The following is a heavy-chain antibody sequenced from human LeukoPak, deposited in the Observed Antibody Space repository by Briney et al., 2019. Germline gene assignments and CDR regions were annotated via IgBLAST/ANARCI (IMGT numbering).Heavy chain of an antibody. CDR1: GYTITGYY. D-gene: IGHD6-13*01. CDR3: ARSSPPTYYHFYYYMDV. CDR2: INPSSGGA. V-gene: IGHV1-2*02. J-gene: IGHJ6*03. Sequence: VASAKVPCKASGYTITGYYIYSVRAALRQRLGWVGWINPSSGGAKYAQNFQGRVIMTTDTSVSTAYMELSSLRSDDTAVYYCARSSPPTYYHFYYYMDVWGKGSTVTVSS.